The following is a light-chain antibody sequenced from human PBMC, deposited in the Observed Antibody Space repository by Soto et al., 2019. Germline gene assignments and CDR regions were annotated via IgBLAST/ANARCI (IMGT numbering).Light chain of an antibody. CDR1: QDITNY. CDR2: AAS. V-gene: IGKV1-27*01. CDR3: QKYNSAPRIT. J-gene: IGKJ5*01. Sequence: DVQMTQSPSSLSASVGDRVTITCRASQDITNYLAWYQQKPGKVPKLLIYAASTLQSGVPSRSSGSGSGTDFTLTISSLQPEDVATYYCQKYNSAPRITFGQGTRLEIK.